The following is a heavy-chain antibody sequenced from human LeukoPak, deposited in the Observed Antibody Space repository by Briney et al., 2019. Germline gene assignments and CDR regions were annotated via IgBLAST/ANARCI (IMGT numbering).Heavy chain of an antibody. V-gene: IGHV4-59*01. CDR2: IYYSGST. Sequence: SETLSLTCTVSGGSMNTNYWSWFRQPPGAGLEWIGYIYYSGSTNYNPSLKSRVTISVDTSKNQFSLKLSSVTAADTAVYYCARLKWGVTRVWYFDLWGRGTLVTVSS. D-gene: IGHD3-10*01. J-gene: IGHJ2*01. CDR1: GGSMNTNY. CDR3: ARLKWGVTRVWYFDL.